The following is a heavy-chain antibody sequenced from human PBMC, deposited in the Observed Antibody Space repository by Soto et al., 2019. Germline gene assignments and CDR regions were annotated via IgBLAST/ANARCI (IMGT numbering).Heavy chain of an antibody. CDR3: VKEARWFDP. CDR2: INGKGDGT. CDR1: GFSAKYYA. Sequence: GGSLRLSCEASGFSAKYYAMTWVRQAPGKGPEWVSTINGKGDGTDYADSVKGRFMISRDNSKSTLYLHMSRLKFEDTARYYCVKEARWFDPWGQGTLVTVSS. V-gene: IGHV3-23*01. J-gene: IGHJ5*02.